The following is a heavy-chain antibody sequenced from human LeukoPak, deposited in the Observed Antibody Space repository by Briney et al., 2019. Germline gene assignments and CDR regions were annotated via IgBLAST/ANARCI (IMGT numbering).Heavy chain of an antibody. J-gene: IGHJ5*02. CDR3: ARGDDYGGNYPSNWFDP. CDR1: GYTFTSYD. V-gene: IGHV1-8*01. Sequence: GASVKVSCKASGYTFTSYDINWVRQATGQGLEWMGWMNPNSGNTGYAQKFQGRVTMTRNTSISTAYMELSSLRSEDTAVYYCARGDDYGGNYPSNWFDPWGQGTLVTVSS. D-gene: IGHD4-23*01. CDR2: MNPNSGNT.